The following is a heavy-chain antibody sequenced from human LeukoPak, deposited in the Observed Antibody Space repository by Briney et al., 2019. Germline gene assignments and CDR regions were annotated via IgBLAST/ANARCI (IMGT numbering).Heavy chain of an antibody. D-gene: IGHD5-24*01. J-gene: IGHJ4*02. Sequence: GSSVKVSCKASGGTFSSYAISWVRQAPGQGLEWMGGIIPIFGTANYAQKFQGRVTITADKSTSTAYMELSSLRSEDTAVYYCARDRGDGYSPFYFDYWGQGTLVTVSS. V-gene: IGHV1-69*06. CDR3: ARDRGDGYSPFYFDY. CDR2: IIPIFGTA. CDR1: GGTFSSYA.